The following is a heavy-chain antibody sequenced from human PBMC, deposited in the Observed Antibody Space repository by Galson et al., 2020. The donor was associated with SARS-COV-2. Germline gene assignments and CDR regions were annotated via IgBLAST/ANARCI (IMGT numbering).Heavy chain of an antibody. V-gene: IGHV4-39*01. D-gene: IGHD6-13*01. J-gene: IGHJ5*02. Sequence: SETLSLTCTVSGGSISSSSYYWGWIRQPPGKGLEWIGSIYYSGSTYYNPSLKSRVTISVDTSKNQFSLKLSSVTAADTAVYYCARRAGAGTPYRWFDPWGQGTLVTVSS. CDR2: IYYSGST. CDR3: ARRAGAGTPYRWFDP. CDR1: GGSISSSSYY.